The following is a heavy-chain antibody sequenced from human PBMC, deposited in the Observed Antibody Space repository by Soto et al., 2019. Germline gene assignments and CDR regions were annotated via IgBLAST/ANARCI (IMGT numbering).Heavy chain of an antibody. CDR1: GGTFSSYA. D-gene: IGHD6-6*01. V-gene: IGHV1-2*04. J-gene: IGHJ6*02. CDR3: AISSYSSSSPLYGMDV. CDR2: INPNSGGT. Sequence: ASVKVSCKASGGTFSSYAISWVRQAPGQGLEWMGWINPNSGGTNYAQKFQGWVTMTRDTSISTAYMELSRLRSDDTAVYFCAISSYSSSSPLYGMDVWGQGTTVTVSS.